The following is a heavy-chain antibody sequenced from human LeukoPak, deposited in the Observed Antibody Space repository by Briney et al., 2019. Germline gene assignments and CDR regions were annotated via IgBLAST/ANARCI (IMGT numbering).Heavy chain of an antibody. CDR2: IDYDGITT. Sequence: GGSLRLSYAASGFSLSTFWMHWVRQAPGKGLAWVSRIDYDGITTTYADSVKGRFTISRDNAKNTLYLQMNSLRAEDTAVYYCTHLGWFDPWGQGTLVTVSS. V-gene: IGHV3-74*01. CDR1: GFSLSTFW. CDR3: THLGWFDP. J-gene: IGHJ5*02.